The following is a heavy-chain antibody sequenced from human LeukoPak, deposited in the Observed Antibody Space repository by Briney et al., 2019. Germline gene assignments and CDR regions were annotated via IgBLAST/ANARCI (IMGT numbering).Heavy chain of an antibody. Sequence: GESLKISCKGSGYSFTSYWIGWVRQMPGKGLEGMVIIYPGDSDTRYSPSFQGQVTISADKSISNAYLQWSSLKASDTAMYYCARDFDGYTSDAFDIWGQGTMVTVSS. J-gene: IGHJ3*02. CDR3: ARDFDGYTSDAFDI. D-gene: IGHD5-24*01. CDR1: GYSFTSYW. V-gene: IGHV5-51*01. CDR2: IYPGDSDT.